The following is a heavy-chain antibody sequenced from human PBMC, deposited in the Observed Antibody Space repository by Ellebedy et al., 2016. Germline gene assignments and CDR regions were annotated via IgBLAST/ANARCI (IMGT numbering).Heavy chain of an antibody. V-gene: IGHV3-30*03. CDR2: VSSDGNTK. D-gene: IGHD3-10*01. CDR3: TREKGFGDFDY. Sequence: GESLKISCSASGFVISVFGMHWLRQAPGKGLEWVAVVSSDGNTKFYADSLKGRFTISRDNSKNTASLQMNSLSAGDTAMYYCTREKGFGDFDYWGQGTLVTVSS. CDR1: GFVISVFG. J-gene: IGHJ4*02.